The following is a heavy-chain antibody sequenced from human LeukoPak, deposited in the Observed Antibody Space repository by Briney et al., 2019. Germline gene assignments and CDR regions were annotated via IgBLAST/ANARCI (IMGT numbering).Heavy chain of an antibody. D-gene: IGHD3-22*01. CDR3: ARGRYYYDSSAYHFDY. CDR1: GGSISSYY. V-gene: IGHV4-4*07. Sequence: SETLSLTCTVSGGSISSYYWSWIRQPAGKGLERIGRIHTSGSTNYNPSLKSRVTMSVDTSKNQFSLKLSSVTAADTAVYYCARGRYYYDSSAYHFDYWGQGTLVTVSS. J-gene: IGHJ4*02. CDR2: IHTSGST.